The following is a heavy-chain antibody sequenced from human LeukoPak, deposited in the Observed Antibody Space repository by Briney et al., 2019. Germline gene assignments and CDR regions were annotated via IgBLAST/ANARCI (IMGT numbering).Heavy chain of an antibody. D-gene: IGHD6-13*01. Sequence: SETLSLTCAVYGGSFSGNYWSWIRQPPGKGLEWIGEIIHSGSTNYNPSLKSRVAISVDTSKNQFSLKMRSVTASDTAIYYCARDWQQLAQFDYWGQGTLVTVSS. CDR2: IIHSGST. J-gene: IGHJ4*02. CDR3: ARDWQQLAQFDY. CDR1: GGSFSGNY. V-gene: IGHV4-34*12.